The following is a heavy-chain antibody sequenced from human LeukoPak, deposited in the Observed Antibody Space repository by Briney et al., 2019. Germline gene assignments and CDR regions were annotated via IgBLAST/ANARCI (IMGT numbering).Heavy chain of an antibody. J-gene: IGHJ4*02. CDR3: ASSIVGATDFDY. CDR2: IYTSGST. D-gene: IGHD1-26*01. Sequence: SGTLSLTCTVSGGSISSYYWSWIRQPAGKGLEWIGRIYTSGSTNYNPSLKSRVTISVDTSKNQFSLKLSSVTAADTAVYYCASSIVGATDFDYWGQGTLVTVSS. CDR1: GGSISSYY. V-gene: IGHV4-4*07.